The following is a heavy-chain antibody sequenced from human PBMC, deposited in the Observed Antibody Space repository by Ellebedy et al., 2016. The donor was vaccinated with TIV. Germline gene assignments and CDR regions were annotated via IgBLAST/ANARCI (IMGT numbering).Heavy chain of an antibody. CDR2: IIPILNVV. CDR1: GETSSSHA. J-gene: IGHJ4*02. D-gene: IGHD5-12*01. V-gene: IGHV1-69*04. CDR3: ARWGPYSGTFQGPFDF. Sequence: AASVKVSCKASGETSSSHALTWVRQAPGQGLEWVGRIIPILNVVNYARKFQGRVTITADSSTNIAYLELRSLRSEDTAVYYCARWGPYSGTFQGPFDFWGQGVLVIVSS.